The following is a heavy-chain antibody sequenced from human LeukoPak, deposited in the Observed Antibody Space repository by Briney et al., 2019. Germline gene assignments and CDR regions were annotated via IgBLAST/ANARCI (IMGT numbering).Heavy chain of an antibody. CDR3: VRHDRMVLAV. D-gene: IGHD3-22*01. J-gene: IGHJ4*02. Sequence: GGSLRLSCTGSGFSFGDHSMSWVRQAPGKGLEWVGFITSKPYGEASHYAASVSGRFSFSRDDSKSIAYLQMNSLKTEDTAVYYCVRHDRMVLAVWGQGTLVTVSS. CDR2: ITSKPYGEAS. CDR1: GFSFGDHS. V-gene: IGHV3-49*04.